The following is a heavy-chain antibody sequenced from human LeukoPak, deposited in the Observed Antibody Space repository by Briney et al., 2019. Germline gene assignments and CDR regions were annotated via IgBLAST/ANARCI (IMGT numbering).Heavy chain of an antibody. D-gene: IGHD5-18*01. CDR1: GYTFTGYY. CDR3: ARERYSYGQDAFDI. Sequence: ASVKVSCKASGYTFTGYYMHWVRQAPGQGLEWIGWINPNSGGTNYAQKFQGRVTMTRDTSISTAYMELSRLRSDDTAVYYCARERYSYGQDAFDIWGQGTMVTVSS. J-gene: IGHJ3*02. V-gene: IGHV1-2*02. CDR2: INPNSGGT.